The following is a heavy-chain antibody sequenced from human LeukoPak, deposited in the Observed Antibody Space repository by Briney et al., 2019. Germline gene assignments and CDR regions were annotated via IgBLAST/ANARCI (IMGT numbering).Heavy chain of an antibody. Sequence: PSETLSLTCTVSGGSISSYYWSWIRQPPGKGLEWIGYIYTSGTSMYTPSLKSRVTISPDTSKNQFFLRLSSVTATDTAVYYCAREGAPAAGTDYWGQGTLVTVSS. CDR3: AREGAPAAGTDY. D-gene: IGHD6-13*01. J-gene: IGHJ4*02. CDR2: IYTSGTS. CDR1: GGSISSYY. V-gene: IGHV4-4*09.